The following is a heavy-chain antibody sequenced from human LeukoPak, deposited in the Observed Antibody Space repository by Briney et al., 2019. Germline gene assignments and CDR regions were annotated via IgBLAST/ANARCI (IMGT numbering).Heavy chain of an antibody. Sequence: GASVKVSCKASGYTFTGYYMHWVRQAPGQGLEWMGRINPHSGDTNYAQKFQGRVTMTRDTSISTAYMELSRLRSDDTAVYYCARKRTPVDCYDSSGYPRSDAFDIWGQGTMVTVSS. CDR1: GYTFTGYY. J-gene: IGHJ3*02. CDR3: ARKRTPVDCYDSSGYPRSDAFDI. D-gene: IGHD3-22*01. CDR2: INPHSGDT. V-gene: IGHV1-2*06.